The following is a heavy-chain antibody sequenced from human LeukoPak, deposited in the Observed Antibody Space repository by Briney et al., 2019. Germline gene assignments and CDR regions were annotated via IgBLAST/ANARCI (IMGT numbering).Heavy chain of an antibody. CDR1: GYTFTSYA. V-gene: IGHV1-18*01. D-gene: IGHD3-10*01. J-gene: IGHJ3*02. CDR2: ISAYNGNT. CDR3: ARGSVKLGAFDI. Sequence: ASVKVSCKASGYTFTSYAMNWVRQAPGQGLEWMGWISAYNGNTNYAQKLQGRVTMTTDTSTSTAYMELRSLRSDDTAVYYCARGSVKLGAFDIWGQGTMVTVSS.